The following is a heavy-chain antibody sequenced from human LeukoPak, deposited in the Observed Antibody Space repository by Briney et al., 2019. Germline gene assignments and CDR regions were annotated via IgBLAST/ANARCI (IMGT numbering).Heavy chain of an antibody. CDR1: GFTFSSYA. J-gene: IGHJ4*02. CDR2: ISYDGSNK. D-gene: IGHD5-18*01. V-gene: IGHV3-30-3*01. Sequence: GRSLRLSCAASGFTFSSYAMHWVRQAPGKGLEWVAVISYDGSNKYYADSVKGRFTISRDNSKNTLYLQMNSLRAEDTAVYYCAREEYSYGYFDYWGQGTLVTVSS. CDR3: AREEYSYGYFDY.